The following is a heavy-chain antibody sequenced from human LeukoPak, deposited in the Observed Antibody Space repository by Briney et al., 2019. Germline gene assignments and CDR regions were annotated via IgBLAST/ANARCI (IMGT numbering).Heavy chain of an antibody. Sequence: SETLSLTCTVSGGSISSYYWSWIRQPPGKGLEWIGYIYYSGSTNYNPSLKSRVTISVDTSKNQFSLKLSSVIAADTAVYYCARTTEGYCSSASCFGFSYSYYMDVWGKGTTVTITS. D-gene: IGHD2-2*01. CDR2: IYYSGST. J-gene: IGHJ6*03. CDR3: ARTTEGYCSSASCFGFSYSYYMDV. CDR1: GGSISSYY. V-gene: IGHV4-59*01.